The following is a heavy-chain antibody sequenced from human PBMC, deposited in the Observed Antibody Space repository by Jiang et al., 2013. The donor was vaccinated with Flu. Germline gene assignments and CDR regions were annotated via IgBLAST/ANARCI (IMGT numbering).Heavy chain of an antibody. CDR1: GGTFSSYA. Sequence: SVKVSCKASGGTFSSYAISWVRQAPGQGLEWMGGIIPIFGTANYAQKFQGRVTITADESTSTAYMELSSLRSEDTAVYYCARVGGWYGGPLYYFDYWGQGTLVTVSS. V-gene: IGHV1-69*01. J-gene: IGHJ4*02. CDR3: ARVGGWYGGPLYYFDY. D-gene: IGHD6-19*01. CDR2: IIPIFGTA.